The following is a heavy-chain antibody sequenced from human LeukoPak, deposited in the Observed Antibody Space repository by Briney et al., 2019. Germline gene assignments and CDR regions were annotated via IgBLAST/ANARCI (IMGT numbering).Heavy chain of an antibody. CDR3: TPGVEVPAAYATDT. CDR1: GYTFTGYY. V-gene: IGHV1-2*02. D-gene: IGHD2-2*01. CDR2: VNPNSGGT. J-gene: IGHJ3*02. Sequence: ASVKVSCKASGYTFTGYYMHWVPQAPGQGLECMGWVNPNSGGTNYAQKSQGRVTMTRDTSISTAYMELSPLRCDGTAVYYRTPGVEVPAAYATDTSGAGTIVTASP.